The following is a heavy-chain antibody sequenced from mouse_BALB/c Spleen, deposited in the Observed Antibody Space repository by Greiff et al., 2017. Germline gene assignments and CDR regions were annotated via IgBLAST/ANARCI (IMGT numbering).Heavy chain of an antibody. Sequence: EVQLVESGGGLVKPGGSLKLSCAASGFTFSDYYMYWVRQTPEKRLEWVATISDGGSYTYYPDSVKGRFTISRDNAKNNLYLQMSSLKSEDTAMYYCARALLRLRDYYAMDYWGQGTSVTVSS. CDR1: GFTFSDYY. CDR3: ARALLRLRDYYAMDY. J-gene: IGHJ4*01. CDR2: ISDGGSYT. V-gene: IGHV5-4*02. D-gene: IGHD1-2*01.